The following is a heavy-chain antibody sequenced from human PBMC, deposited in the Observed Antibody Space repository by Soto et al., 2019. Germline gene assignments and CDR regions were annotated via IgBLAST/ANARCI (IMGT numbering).Heavy chain of an antibody. CDR2: ISGSSSST. V-gene: IGHV3-23*01. CDR3: AKEYIGTTIADAFDS. D-gene: IGHD3-22*01. J-gene: IGHJ3*02. Sequence: EVQLLESGGGLVQPGGSLRLSCAASGFTFNSCAMTWVRQAPGKGLEWVSTISGSSSSTFYADSVKGRFTTSRDNSKNMLYLQMDGMRAEDTAVYYCAKEYIGTTIADAFDSWGQGTMVTVSS. CDR1: GFTFNSCA.